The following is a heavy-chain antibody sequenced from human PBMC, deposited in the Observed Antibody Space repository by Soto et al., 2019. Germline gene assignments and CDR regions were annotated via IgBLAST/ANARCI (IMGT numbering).Heavy chain of an antibody. CDR3: ARDPPPATGSFDY. CDR1: GGTFSSYT. CDR2: IIPILGIA. J-gene: IGHJ4*02. D-gene: IGHD1-26*01. V-gene: IGHV1-69*04. Sequence: SVKVSCKASGGTFSSYTISWVRQAPGQGLEWMGRIIPILGIANYAQKFQGRVTITADKSTSTAYMELSSLRSEDTAVYYCARDPPPATGSFDYWGQGTLVTVSS.